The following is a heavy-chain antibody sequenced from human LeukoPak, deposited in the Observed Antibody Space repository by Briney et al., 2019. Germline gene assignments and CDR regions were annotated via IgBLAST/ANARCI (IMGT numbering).Heavy chain of an antibody. D-gene: IGHD3-22*01. J-gene: IGHJ4*02. CDR2: IYWDDDK. CDR3: AHRLRRITMIVVGTRCFDY. V-gene: IGHV2-5*02. Sequence: SGPTLVKPTQTLTLTCTFSGFSLSTSGVGVGWIRQPPGKALEWLALIYWDDDKRYSPSLKSRLTITKDTSKNQVVLTMTNMDPVDTATYYCAHRLRRITMIVVGTRCFDYWGQGTLVTVSS. CDR1: GFSLSTSGVG.